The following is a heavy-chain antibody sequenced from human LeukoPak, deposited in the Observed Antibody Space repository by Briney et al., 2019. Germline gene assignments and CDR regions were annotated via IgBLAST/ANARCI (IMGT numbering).Heavy chain of an antibody. CDR2: ISDSGSAI. CDR3: ATFSA. V-gene: IGHV3-48*01. CDR1: GFTFSTYN. Sequence: GGSLRLSCAASGFTFSTYNMNWVRQAPGRGLEWISYISDSGSAIYYADSVKGRFTISRDNAKDSLFLQMDSLSVEDTAVYYCATFSAWGQGTLVTVSS. J-gene: IGHJ5*02. D-gene: IGHD6-19*01.